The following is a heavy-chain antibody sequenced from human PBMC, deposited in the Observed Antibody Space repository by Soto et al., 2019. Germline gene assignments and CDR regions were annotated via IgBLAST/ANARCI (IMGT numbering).Heavy chain of an antibody. Sequence: QVQLVQSGAEVKKPGSSVKVSCKASGGTFSSYTISWVRQAPGQGLEWMGRIIPILGIANYAQKFQGRVTITADKFTSTAYMELSSLRSEDTAVYYCARGRAVAGTSYFDYWGQGTLVTVSS. CDR3: ARGRAVAGTSYFDY. CDR1: GGTFSSYT. CDR2: IIPILGIA. D-gene: IGHD6-19*01. J-gene: IGHJ4*02. V-gene: IGHV1-69*02.